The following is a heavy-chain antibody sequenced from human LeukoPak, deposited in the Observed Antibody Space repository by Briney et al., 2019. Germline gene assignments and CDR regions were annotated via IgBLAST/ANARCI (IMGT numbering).Heavy chain of an antibody. Sequence: GGSLRLSCAASEFTFTNYGMHWVRQAPGKGLEWVSSISSSSSYRYYVDSVKGRFTISRDNAKNSLYLQMNSLRAEDTAVYYCARGDYYDFYFDYWGQGTLVTVSS. CDR1: EFTFTNYG. J-gene: IGHJ4*02. V-gene: IGHV3-21*01. D-gene: IGHD3/OR15-3a*01. CDR2: ISSSSSYR. CDR3: ARGDYYDFYFDY.